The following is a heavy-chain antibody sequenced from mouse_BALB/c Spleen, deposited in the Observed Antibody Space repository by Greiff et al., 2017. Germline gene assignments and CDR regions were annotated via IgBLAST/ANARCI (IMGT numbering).Heavy chain of an antibody. J-gene: IGHJ4*01. V-gene: IGHV2-2*02. CDR2: IWSGGST. Sequence: QVQLKESGPGLVQPSQSLSITCTVSGFSLTSYGVHWVRQSPGKGLEWLGVIWSGGSTDYNAAFISRLSISKDNSKSQVFFKMNSLQANDTAIYYCARYRYDVGYAMDYWGQGTSVTVSS. CDR3: ARYRYDVGYAMDY. CDR1: GFSLTSYG. D-gene: IGHD2-14*01.